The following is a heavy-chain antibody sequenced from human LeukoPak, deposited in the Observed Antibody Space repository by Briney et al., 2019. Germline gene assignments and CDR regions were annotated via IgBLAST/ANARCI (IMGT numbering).Heavy chain of an antibody. D-gene: IGHD4-17*01. CDR3: ARDGETTATTFPFDY. CDR1: GYTFTSYY. Sequence: ASVKVSCKASGYTFTSYYMHWVRQAPGQGLEWMGIINPSGGSTSYAQKFQGRVTMTRDTSTSTVYVELSSLRSEDTAVYYCARDGETTATTFPFDYWGQGTLVTVSS. CDR2: INPSGGST. V-gene: IGHV1-46*01. J-gene: IGHJ4*02.